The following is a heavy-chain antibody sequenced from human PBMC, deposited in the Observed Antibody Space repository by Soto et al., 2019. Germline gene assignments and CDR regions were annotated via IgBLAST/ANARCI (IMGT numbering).Heavy chain of an antibody. V-gene: IGHV4-34*01. D-gene: IGHD2-8*01. Sequence: SETLSLTCAAHGGSFSGYHWTWIRQPPGKGLEWIGEINHRGATNYNPSLKSRVTMSVDTSKNQVSLKVTSVTAADTAVYYCAREEVAQWFTKGYYGMDVWGQGTTVTVSS. CDR2: INHRGAT. J-gene: IGHJ6*02. CDR1: GGSFSGYH. CDR3: AREEVAQWFTKGYYGMDV.